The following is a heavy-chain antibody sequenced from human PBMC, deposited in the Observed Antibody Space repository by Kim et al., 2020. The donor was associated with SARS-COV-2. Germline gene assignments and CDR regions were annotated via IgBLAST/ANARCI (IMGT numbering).Heavy chain of an antibody. CDR2: ISYDGSNK. Sequence: GGSLRLSCAASGFTFSSYGMHWVRQAPGKGLEWVAVISYDGSNKYYADSVKGRFTISRDNSKDTLYLQMNSLRAEDTAVYYCAKSAIPAAIWVSARYGM. D-gene: IGHD2-2*02. J-gene: IGHJ6*01. V-gene: IGHV3-30*18. CDR1: GFTFSSYG. CDR3: AKSAIPAAIWVSARYGM.